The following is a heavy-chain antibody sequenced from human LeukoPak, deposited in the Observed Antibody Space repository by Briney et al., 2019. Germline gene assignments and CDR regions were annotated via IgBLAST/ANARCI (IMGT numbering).Heavy chain of an antibody. J-gene: IGHJ4*02. CDR1: GFSPSNYA. D-gene: IGHD3-9*01. Sequence: GACLRLSCAAAGFSPSNYAVSWVRQAPGGGLGWVSAIPGSVGNTYYADSLKLRFTIPRENSKNTSFLQMNSLRAEDTAVYYCAKWGDHDDLTGYYVSDYWGQGTLVTVSS. CDR2: IPGSVGNT. V-gene: IGHV3-23*01. CDR3: AKWGDHDDLTGYYVSDY.